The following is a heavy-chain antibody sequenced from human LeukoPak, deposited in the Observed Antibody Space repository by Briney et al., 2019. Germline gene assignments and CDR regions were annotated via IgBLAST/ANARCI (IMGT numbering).Heavy chain of an antibody. D-gene: IGHD6-13*01. Sequence: SETLSLTCTVSGGSISSYYWSWIRQPPGKGLEWIGYIYYSGSTNYNPSLKSRVTISVDTSKNQFSLKLSSVTAADTAVYYCASQGSSSWYGAEYFQHWGQGTLVTVSS. CDR3: ASQGSSSWYGAEYFQH. CDR1: GGSISSYY. J-gene: IGHJ1*01. V-gene: IGHV4-59*08. CDR2: IYYSGST.